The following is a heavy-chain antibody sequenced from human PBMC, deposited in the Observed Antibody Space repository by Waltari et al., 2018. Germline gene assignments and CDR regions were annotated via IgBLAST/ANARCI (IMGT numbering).Heavy chain of an antibody. J-gene: IGHJ4*02. Sequence: EVQLVQSGAEVKKPGATVKISCKASGYTFTDYYMHWVQQAPGKGLEWMGRVDPEDGETIYAEKFQGRVTITADTSTDTAYMELSSLRSEDTAVYYCAPSITIFGVDYGYFDYWGQGTLVTVSS. CDR3: APSITIFGVDYGYFDY. CDR2: VDPEDGET. CDR1: GYTFTDYY. V-gene: IGHV1-69-2*01. D-gene: IGHD3-3*01.